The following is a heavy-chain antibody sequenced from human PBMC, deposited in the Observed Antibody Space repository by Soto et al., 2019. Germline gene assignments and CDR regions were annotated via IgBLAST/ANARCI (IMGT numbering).Heavy chain of an antibody. J-gene: IGHJ4*02. CDR1: GGSVNSGSYY. D-gene: IGHD2-8*02. CDR3: ARLPGGLSRGKEY. Sequence: LDTLSLTSSVSGGSVNSGSYYWTWIRQPPGRGLGWIGYIYYTGTTDSNPSLKSRVTITLDTSKAQFSRNLHSVPAADTAGSSCARLPGGLSRGKEYWGRGPLVTVSS. V-gene: IGHV4-61*01. CDR2: IYYTGTT.